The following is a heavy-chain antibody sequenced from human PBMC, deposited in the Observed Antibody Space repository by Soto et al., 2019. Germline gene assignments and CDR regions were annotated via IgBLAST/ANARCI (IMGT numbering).Heavy chain of an antibody. CDR3: ARYLVVVPAAIYYYGMDV. V-gene: IGHV1-18*04. CDR2: ISAYNGDT. Sequence: GASVKVSCKASGYTFTNYGISWVRQAPGQGLEWMGWISAYNGDTNYAQKFQGRVTMTRDTSISTAYTELSRLRSDDTAVYYFARYLVVVPAAIYYYGMDVWGQGTTVTVSS. J-gene: IGHJ6*02. D-gene: IGHD2-2*01. CDR1: GYTFTNYG.